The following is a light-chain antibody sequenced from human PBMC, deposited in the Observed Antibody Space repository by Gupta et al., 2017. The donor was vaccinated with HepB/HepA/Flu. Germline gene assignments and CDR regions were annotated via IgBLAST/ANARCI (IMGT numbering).Light chain of an antibody. J-gene: IGLJ1*01. CDR2: DVS. Sequence: QSALTQPRSVSGSPGQSVIISCPGTSSDVGSYNFISWYRQHPGKDPKLMIYDVSKRPSGVPDRFSGSKSGNTASLTISGLQAEDEADYYCCSYAGSSTFVFGPGTKVTVL. CDR1: SSDVGSYNF. V-gene: IGLV2-11*01. CDR3: CSYAGSSTFV.